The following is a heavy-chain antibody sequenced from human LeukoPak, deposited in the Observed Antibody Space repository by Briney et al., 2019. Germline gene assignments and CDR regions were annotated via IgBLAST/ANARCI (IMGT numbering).Heavy chain of an antibody. Sequence: GASVKVSCKASGYTFTSYGISWVRQAPGQGLEWMGWVSAYNGNTNYAQKLQGRVTMTTDTSTSTAYMELRSLRSDDTAVYYCARVPMIVVVITGAGYYGMDVWGQGTTVTVSS. CDR3: ARVPMIVVVITGAGYYGMDV. CDR1: GYTFTSYG. V-gene: IGHV1-18*01. D-gene: IGHD3-22*01. J-gene: IGHJ6*02. CDR2: VSAYNGNT.